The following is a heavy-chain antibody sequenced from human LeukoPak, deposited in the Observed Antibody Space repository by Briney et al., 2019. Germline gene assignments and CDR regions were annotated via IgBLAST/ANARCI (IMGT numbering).Heavy chain of an antibody. Sequence: GESLKISCXGSGYSFTSYWIGWVRQMPGKGLEWMGIIYPGDSDTRYSPSFQGQVTISADKSISTAYLQWSSLKASDTAMYYCARLGCSSTSCYRMDVWGKGTTVTVSS. V-gene: IGHV5-51*01. D-gene: IGHD2-2*01. CDR1: GYSFTSYW. CDR3: ARLGCSSTSCYRMDV. J-gene: IGHJ6*03. CDR2: IYPGDSDT.